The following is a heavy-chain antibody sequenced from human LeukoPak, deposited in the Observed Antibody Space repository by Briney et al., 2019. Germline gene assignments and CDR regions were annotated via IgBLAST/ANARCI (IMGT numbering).Heavy chain of an antibody. CDR3: ARDPADRIAALN. CDR2: ISSSGSTI. J-gene: IGHJ4*02. D-gene: IGHD6-6*01. Sequence: GGSLRLSCAASGFTFSSYEMNWVRQAPGRGLEWVSYISSSGSTIYYADSVKGRFTISRNNAKNSLYLQMNSLRAEDTAVYYCARDPADRIAALNWGQGTLVTVSP. CDR1: GFTFSSYE. V-gene: IGHV3-48*03.